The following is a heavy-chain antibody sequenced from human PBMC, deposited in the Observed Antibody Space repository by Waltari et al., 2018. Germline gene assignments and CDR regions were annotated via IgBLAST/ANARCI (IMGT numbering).Heavy chain of an antibody. D-gene: IGHD3-10*01. Sequence: QVQLQQWGAGLLKPSETLSLTCGVYGGSFSGYYWTWIRQPPGKGLEWIGEINYSGSTNYNPSLKSRVTISVDTSKNQFSLKLSSVTAADTAVYYCARGQSYYYGSGSYSYWGQGTLVTVSS. CDR3: ARGQSYYYGSGSYSY. CDR1: GGSFSGYY. CDR2: INYSGST. J-gene: IGHJ4*02. V-gene: IGHV4-34*01.